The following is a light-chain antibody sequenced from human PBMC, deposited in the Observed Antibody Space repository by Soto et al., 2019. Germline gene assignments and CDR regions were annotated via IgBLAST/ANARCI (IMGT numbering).Light chain of an antibody. CDR1: SSSIGSNA. V-gene: IGLV1-44*01. Sequence: QSVLTQPPSASGTPGQRVTISCSGSSSSIGSNAVNWYQQLPRTAPKVLIYTNSQRPSGVPDRFSGSKSGTSASRAISGLQPEDEADYYSAAWDGSLNVYVFGTGTKVTVL. CDR3: AAWDGSLNVYV. J-gene: IGLJ1*01. CDR2: TNS.